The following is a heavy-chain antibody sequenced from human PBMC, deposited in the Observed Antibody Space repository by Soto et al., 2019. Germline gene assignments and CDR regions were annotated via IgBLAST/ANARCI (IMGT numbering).Heavy chain of an antibody. V-gene: IGHV4-31*03. J-gene: IGHJ5*02. CDR1: GGSISSGGYY. D-gene: IGHD4-4*01. CDR3: ARDLARPKDYIARGGWFDP. CDR2: IYYSGST. Sequence: QVQLQESGPGLVKPSQTLSLTCTVSGGSISSGGYYWSWIRQHPGKGLEWIGYIYYSGSTYYNPSLQSRFTISVDTSKNQFSLKLSSVTAADTAVYYCARDLARPKDYIARGGWFDPWGQGTLVTVSS.